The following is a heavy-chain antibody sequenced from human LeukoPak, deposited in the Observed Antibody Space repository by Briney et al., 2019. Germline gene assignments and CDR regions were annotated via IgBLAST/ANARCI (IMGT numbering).Heavy chain of an antibody. J-gene: IGHJ4*02. CDR1: GFTVSSNY. CDR3: ARGGVRRRELPFDY. Sequence: GGSLRLSCAASGFTVSSNYMSWVRQAPGKGLEWVSVIYSGGSTYYADSVKGRFTISRDNSKNTLYLQMNSLRAEDTAVYYCARGGVRRRELPFDYWGQGTLVTVSS. D-gene: IGHD1-26*01. CDR2: IYSGGST. V-gene: IGHV3-53*01.